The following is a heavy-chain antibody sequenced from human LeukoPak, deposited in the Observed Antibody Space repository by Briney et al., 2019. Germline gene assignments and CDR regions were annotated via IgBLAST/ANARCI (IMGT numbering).Heavy chain of an antibody. D-gene: IGHD4-23*01. CDR2: ISSSSNYM. CDR3: ARGGAGVRQGRFDF. Sequence: PGGSLRLSCAASGFTFSPYNMNWVRQAPGKGLEWVSSISSSSNYMSYADSVKGRFTISRDNAKNSLYLQMNSLRAEDTAVCYCARGGAGVRQGRFDFWGQGTLVTVSS. CDR1: GFTFSPYN. V-gene: IGHV3-21*01. J-gene: IGHJ4*02.